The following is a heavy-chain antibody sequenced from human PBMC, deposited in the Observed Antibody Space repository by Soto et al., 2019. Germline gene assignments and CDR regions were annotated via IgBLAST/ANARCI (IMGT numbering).Heavy chain of an antibody. CDR1: GGSISSYY. Sequence: PSETLSLTCTVSGGSISSYYWSWIRQPPGKGLEWIGYIYYSGSTNYNPSLKSRVTISVDTSKNQFSLKLSSVTAADTAVYYCARHEYSGPDDFWSGYFEYWGREPWSPYPQ. CDR2: IYYSGST. D-gene: IGHD3-3*01. V-gene: IGHV4-59*08. J-gene: IGHJ4*02. CDR3: ARHEYSGPDDFWSGYFEY.